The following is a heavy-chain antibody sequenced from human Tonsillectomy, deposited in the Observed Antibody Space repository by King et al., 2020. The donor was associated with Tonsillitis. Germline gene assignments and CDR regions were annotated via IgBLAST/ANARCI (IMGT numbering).Heavy chain of an antibody. CDR3: ARVARSGSHFDY. CDR2: ISSSGSTI. D-gene: IGHD3-3*01. Sequence: VLLVESGGGLVKPGGSLRLSCAASGFTFSDYYMSWIRQAPGKGLEGVSYISSSGSTIYYADSVKGRFTISRDNAKKSLYLQMNSLRAEDTAVYYCARVARSGSHFDYWGQGTLVTVSS. V-gene: IGHV3-11*01. CDR1: GFTFSDYY. J-gene: IGHJ4*02.